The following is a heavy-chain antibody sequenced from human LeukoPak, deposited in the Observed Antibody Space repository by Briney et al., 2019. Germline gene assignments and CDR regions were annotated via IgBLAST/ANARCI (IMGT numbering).Heavy chain of an antibody. CDR3: ARGGGLDV. CDR1: GFNFDRYT. V-gene: IGHV3-43*01. CDR2: AGWAGGTT. J-gene: IGHJ6*02. D-gene: IGHD3-16*01. Sequence: GGSLRLSCATSGFNFDRYTIHWVRQAPGKGLEWVSLAGWAGGTTYYSDSVRGRFTIPRDSGKNSVYLQMSNLRAEDTAVYFCARGGGLDVWGQGATVTVSS.